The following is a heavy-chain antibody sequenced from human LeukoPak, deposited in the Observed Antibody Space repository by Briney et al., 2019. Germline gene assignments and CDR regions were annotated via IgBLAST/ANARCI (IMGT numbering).Heavy chain of an antibody. Sequence: PGRSLRLSCAASGFTFSYYGMEWVRQAPGKGLEWVALISYDASNKYYADSVKGRFTISRDNSKDTLYLQMNSLRAEDTAVYYCARVGYCSGGSCLKYFDYWGQGTLVTVSS. CDR3: ARVGYCSGGSCLKYFDY. D-gene: IGHD2-15*01. CDR2: ISYDASNK. V-gene: IGHV3-30*03. CDR1: GFTFSYYG. J-gene: IGHJ4*02.